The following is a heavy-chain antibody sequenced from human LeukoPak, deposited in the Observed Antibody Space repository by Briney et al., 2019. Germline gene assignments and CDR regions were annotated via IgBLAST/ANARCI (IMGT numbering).Heavy chain of an antibody. CDR3: ASSSGRGAFDI. D-gene: IGHD6-19*01. CDR1: GGSFSGYY. Sequence: SETLSLTCAVYGGSFSGYYWGWIRQPPGKGLEWIGEINHSESTNYNPSLKSRVTISVDTSKNQFSLKLSSVTAADTAVYYCASSSGRGAFDIWGQGTMVTVSS. CDR2: INHSEST. J-gene: IGHJ3*02. V-gene: IGHV4-34*01.